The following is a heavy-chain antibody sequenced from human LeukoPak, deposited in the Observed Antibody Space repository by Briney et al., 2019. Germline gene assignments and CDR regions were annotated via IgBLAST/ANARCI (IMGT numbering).Heavy chain of an antibody. CDR3: AGDQAAFERRIWVDRYGSGSYLAF. CDR1: GYTFTSYG. J-gene: IGHJ4*02. D-gene: IGHD3-10*01. V-gene: IGHV1-18*01. CDR2: ISAYNGNT. Sequence: ASVKVSCKASGYTFTSYGISWVRQAPGQGLEWMGWISAYNGNTNYAQKLQGRVTMTTDTSTSTAYMELRSLRSDDTAVYYCAGDQAAFERRIWVDRYGSGSYLAFGGQGTLVTVSS.